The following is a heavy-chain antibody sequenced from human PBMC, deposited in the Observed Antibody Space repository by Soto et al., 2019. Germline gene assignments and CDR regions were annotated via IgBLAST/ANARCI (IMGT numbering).Heavy chain of an antibody. J-gene: IGHJ6*02. Sequence: SVKVSCKASRVAYSKFIVTWLRQAPGLGLEWVGGIIPIFGTANYAQKFQGRVTITADESTSTSYMEVNNLRSEDTAVYYCAKVRYSSPMGYYYGMDVWGQGTTVTVSS. D-gene: IGHD6-19*01. CDR1: RVAYSKFI. V-gene: IGHV1-69*13. CDR2: IIPIFGTA. CDR3: AKVRYSSPMGYYYGMDV.